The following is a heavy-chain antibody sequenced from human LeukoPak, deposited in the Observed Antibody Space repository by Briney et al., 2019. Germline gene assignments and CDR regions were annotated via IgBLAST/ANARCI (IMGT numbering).Heavy chain of an antibody. CDR3: ARVSHATFDPWEPEGYYYYMDV. Sequence: PGGSLRLSCTVSAFTVSCQSMSWVRQAPGKGLEWVSFIYSGSTHYSDSVKSRFTISIHNSKNTLYLQMTSLRAEDTAVYYCARVSHATFDPWEPEGYYYYMDVWGKGTTVTVSS. D-gene: IGHD2/OR15-2a*01. CDR1: AFTVSCQS. V-gene: IGHV3-53*01. CDR2: IYSGST. J-gene: IGHJ6*03.